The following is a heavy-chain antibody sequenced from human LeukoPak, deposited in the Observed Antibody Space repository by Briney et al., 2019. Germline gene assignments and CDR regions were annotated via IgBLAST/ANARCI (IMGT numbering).Heavy chain of an antibody. CDR1: GFTVSSNY. CDR2: IYSGGST. Sequence: SGGSLRLSCAASGFTVSSNYMSWVRQAPGKGLEWVSVIYSGGSTYYADSVKGRFTISRDNSKNTLYLQMNSLRAEDTAVYYCAKLGDILTGYPYYFDYWGQGTLVTVSS. CDR3: AKLGDILTGYPYYFDY. D-gene: IGHD3-9*01. V-gene: IGHV3-66*04. J-gene: IGHJ4*02.